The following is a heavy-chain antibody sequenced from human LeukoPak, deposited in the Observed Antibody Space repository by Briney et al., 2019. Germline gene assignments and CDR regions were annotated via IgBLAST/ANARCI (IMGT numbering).Heavy chain of an antibody. D-gene: IGHD6-19*01. CDR3: AKGASVWFYFFDY. J-gene: IGHJ4*02. CDR2: ISGSGGSI. CDR1: GFTLGNYA. Sequence: GGSLRLSCAASGFTLGNYAMSWVRQAPGKGLEWVSAISGSGGSIYYADSVKGRFTISRDNSKDTLYLQMNSLRVEDTAVYYCAKGASVWFYFFDYWGQGTLVTVSS. V-gene: IGHV3-23*01.